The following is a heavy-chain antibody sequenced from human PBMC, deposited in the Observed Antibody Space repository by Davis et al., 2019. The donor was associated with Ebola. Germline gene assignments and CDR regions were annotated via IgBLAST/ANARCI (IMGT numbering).Heavy chain of an antibody. Sequence: ASVKVSCKASGYTFTGYYMHWVRQAPGQGLEWMGWINPNSGGTNYAQKLQGRVTMTTDTSTSTAYMELRSLRSDDTAVYYCARGLGGPGEIDYWGQGTLVTVSS. D-gene: IGHD3-10*01. CDR3: ARGLGGPGEIDY. J-gene: IGHJ4*02. CDR2: INPNSGGT. V-gene: IGHV1-2*02. CDR1: GYTFTGYY.